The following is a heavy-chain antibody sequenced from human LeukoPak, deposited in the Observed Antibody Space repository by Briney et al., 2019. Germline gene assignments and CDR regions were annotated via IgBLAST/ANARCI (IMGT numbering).Heavy chain of an antibody. CDR1: GLTLSNYG. V-gene: IGHV3-23*01. Sequence: PGGCLRLSRAVSGLTLSNYGMSGVRQAPGKGREWVAGISDSGGSTIYADSVKRRFTISRDNTKNRLYLQMNSLRAEDKAVYYCAKDPLSARDYWGQGTRVSVPS. J-gene: IGHJ4*02. D-gene: IGHD2-15*01. CDR3: AKDPLSARDY. CDR2: ISDSGGST.